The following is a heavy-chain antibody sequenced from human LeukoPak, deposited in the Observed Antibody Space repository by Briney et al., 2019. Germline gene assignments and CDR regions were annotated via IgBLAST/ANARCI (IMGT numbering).Heavy chain of an antibody. J-gene: IGHJ3*02. Sequence: SETLSLTCTVSGGSISSYYWSWIRQPAGKGLEWIGEINHSGSTNYSPSLKSRVTISVDTSKNQFSLKLSSVTAADTAVYYCARRKPHKRYCSSTSCYPSAFDIWGQGTMVTVSS. CDR3: ARRKPHKRYCSSTSCYPSAFDI. CDR1: GGSISSYY. V-gene: IGHV4-34*01. CDR2: INHSGST. D-gene: IGHD2-2*01.